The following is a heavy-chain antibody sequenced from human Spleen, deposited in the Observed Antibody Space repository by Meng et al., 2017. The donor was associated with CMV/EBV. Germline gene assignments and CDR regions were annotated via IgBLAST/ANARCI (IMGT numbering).Heavy chain of an antibody. D-gene: IGHD2-2*01. J-gene: IGHJ6*02. CDR3: ARSTRLNYSYYSGMDV. CDR2: INHSGST. V-gene: IGHV4-34*01. CDR1: GGSFSGYY. Sequence: SETLSLTCAVYGGSFSGYYWSWIRQPPGKGLEWIGEINHSGSTNYNPSLKSRVTISVDTSKNQFSLKLSSVTAADTAVYYCARSTRLNYSYYSGMDVWGQGTTVTVSS.